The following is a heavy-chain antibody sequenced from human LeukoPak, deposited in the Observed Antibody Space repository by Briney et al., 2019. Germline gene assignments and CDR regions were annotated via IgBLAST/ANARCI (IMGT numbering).Heavy chain of an antibody. CDR2: INHSGST. V-gene: IGHV4-39*07. D-gene: IGHD3-3*01. Sequence: PSETLSLTRTVSGGSISSSSYYWGWIRQPPGKGLEWIGEINHSGSTNYNPSLKSRVTISVDTSKNQFSLKLSSVTAADTAVYYCARSGTTIFGVVTIKGLNHKDAFDIWGQGTMVTVSS. CDR3: ARSGTTIFGVVTIKGLNHKDAFDI. CDR1: GGSISSSSYY. J-gene: IGHJ3*02.